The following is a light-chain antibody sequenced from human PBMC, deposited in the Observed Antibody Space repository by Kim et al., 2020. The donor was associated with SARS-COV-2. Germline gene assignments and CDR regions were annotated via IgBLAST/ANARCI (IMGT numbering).Light chain of an antibody. J-gene: IGKJ5*01. CDR3: QQAKSFHIT. CDR1: QGINNW. V-gene: IGKV1-12*01. CDR2: AAS. Sequence: DIQMTQSPSSVSASVGDRVTITCRASQGINNWLAWYQQKPGKAPNLLISAASSLQSGVPSRFSGSGSGTDFTLTSSGLQPEDSATYYCQQAKSFHITFGQGTRLEIK.